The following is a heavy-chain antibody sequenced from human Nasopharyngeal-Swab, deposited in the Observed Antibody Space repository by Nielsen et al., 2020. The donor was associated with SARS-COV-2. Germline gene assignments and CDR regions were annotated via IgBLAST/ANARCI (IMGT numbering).Heavy chain of an antibody. J-gene: IGHJ4*02. CDR2: IYYSGST. D-gene: IGHD3-10*02. CDR3: ATKDYSVPYWPDFDF. V-gene: IGHV4-28*01. Sequence: WIRQPPGKGLEWIGEIYYSGSTTYNPSLKSRVTMSMDRSKNQLSLNLNSVTAADTAVYYCATKDYSVPYWPDFDFWGQGTLVTVSS.